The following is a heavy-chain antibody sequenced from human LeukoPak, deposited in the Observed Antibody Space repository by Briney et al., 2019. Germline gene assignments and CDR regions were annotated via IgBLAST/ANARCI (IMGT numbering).Heavy chain of an antibody. D-gene: IGHD6-19*01. CDR1: GFTFNNYW. V-gene: IGHV3-7*01. Sequence: PGGSLRLSCAASGFTFNNYWMSWVRQAPGKGLEWVANIKQDGSEKYYVDSVKGRFTISRDNAKNSLYLQMNSLRAEDTAVYYCARDGWVGQWLVGNAHWYFDLWGRGTVVTVSS. CDR3: ARDGWVGQWLVGNAHWYFDL. CDR2: IKQDGSEK. J-gene: IGHJ2*01.